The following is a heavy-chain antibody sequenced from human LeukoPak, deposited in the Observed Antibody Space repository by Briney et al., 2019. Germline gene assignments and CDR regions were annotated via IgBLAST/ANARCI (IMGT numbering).Heavy chain of an antibody. D-gene: IGHD6-13*01. Sequence: ASVKVSCKASGYTFTGYYIHWVRQAPGQGLEWMGWINPNSGGTNYAQNFQGRVTMTRDTSISTAYMELSRLRSDDTAVYYCARAFSSSWYGPGDCWRQGTLVTVSS. CDR3: ARAFSSSWYGPGDC. J-gene: IGHJ4*02. CDR1: GYTFTGYY. V-gene: IGHV1-2*02. CDR2: INPNSGGT.